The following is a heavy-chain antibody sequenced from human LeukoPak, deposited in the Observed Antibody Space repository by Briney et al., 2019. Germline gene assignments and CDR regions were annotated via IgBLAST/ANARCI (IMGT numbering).Heavy chain of an antibody. J-gene: IGHJ4*02. Sequence: PSQTLSLTCTVSGGSISSGDYYWSWIRQPPGQGPEWIGYIYYSGSTYYNPSLKSRVTISVDRSKNQFSLKLSSVTAADTAVYYCARVQKGVTDYWGQGTLVTVSS. CDR2: IYYSGST. CDR3: ARVQKGVTDY. D-gene: IGHD2-21*02. V-gene: IGHV4-30-4*01. CDR1: GGSISSGDYY.